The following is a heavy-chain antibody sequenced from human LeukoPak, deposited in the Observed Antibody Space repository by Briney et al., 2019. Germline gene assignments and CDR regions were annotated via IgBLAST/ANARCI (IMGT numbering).Heavy chain of an antibody. J-gene: IGHJ4*02. CDR3: ARGLYDSSAYYFDC. CDR1: GFTFSDHY. V-gene: IGHV3-72*01. Sequence: GGSLRLSCTASGFTFSDHYMDWVRQAPGKGLEWVGRSRNKANTYTTEYAASVKGRFIISRDDSKNSLYLQMNSLKTEDTAMYYCARGLYDSSAYYFDCWGQGTLVTVSS. D-gene: IGHD3-22*01. CDR2: SRNKANTYTT.